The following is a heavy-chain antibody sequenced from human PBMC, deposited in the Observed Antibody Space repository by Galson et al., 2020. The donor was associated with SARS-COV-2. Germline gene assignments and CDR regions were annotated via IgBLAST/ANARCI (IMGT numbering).Heavy chain of an antibody. V-gene: IGHV3-30*04. J-gene: IGHJ6*02. D-gene: IGHD2-15*01. CDR2: ISYDGSNE. Sequence: GGSLRLSCAASGFTFSSYAMHWVRQAPGKGLEWVAVISYDGSNEYYAESVRGRFTISRDNSKNTLYLQMNNLRVEDTGVFYCARSGTYYYGMDVWGHGTTVTVSS. CDR3: ARSGTYYYGMDV. CDR1: GFTFSSYA.